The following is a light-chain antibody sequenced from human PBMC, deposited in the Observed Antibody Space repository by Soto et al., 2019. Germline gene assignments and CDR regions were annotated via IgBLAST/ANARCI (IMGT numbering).Light chain of an antibody. J-gene: IGKJ1*01. CDR3: LQDYNFPWT. CDR1: QGISSY. V-gene: IGKV1-6*01. CDR2: AAS. Sequence: AIQFTQSPSSLSASVGDRVTIPCRASQGISSYLAWYQQKPGKAPKILIYAASRLQTGVPSRFRGSGSGTDFTLTISRLQPEDFETYFCLQDYNFPWTFGQGTKVDIK.